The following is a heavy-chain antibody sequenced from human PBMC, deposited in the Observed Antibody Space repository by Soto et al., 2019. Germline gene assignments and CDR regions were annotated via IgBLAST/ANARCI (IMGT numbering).Heavy chain of an antibody. V-gene: IGHV3-21*01. Sequence: GGSLRLSCAASGFTFSSYSMNWVRQAPGKGLEWVSSISSSSSYIYYADSVKGRFTISRDNAKNSLYLQMNSLRAEDTAVYYCARGDLFGSYYFDYWGQGTLVTVSS. CDR3: ARGDLFGSYYFDY. D-gene: IGHD3-10*02. CDR2: ISSSSSYI. CDR1: GFTFSSYS. J-gene: IGHJ4*02.